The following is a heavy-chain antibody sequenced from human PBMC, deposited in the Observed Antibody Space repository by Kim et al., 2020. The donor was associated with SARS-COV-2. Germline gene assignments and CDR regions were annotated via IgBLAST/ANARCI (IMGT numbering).Heavy chain of an antibody. V-gene: IGHV4-34*01. D-gene: IGHD3-10*01. Sequence: SETLSLTCAVYGGSFSGYYWSWIRQPPGKGLEWIGEINHSGSTNYNPSLKSRVTISVDTSKNQFSLKLSSVTAADTAVYYCASNAYYYGSGSYVQLSATRQKRNYYMDVWGKGTTVTVSS. CDR2: INHSGST. CDR1: GGSFSGYY. CDR3: ASNAYYYGSGSYVQLSATRQKRNYYMDV. J-gene: IGHJ6*03.